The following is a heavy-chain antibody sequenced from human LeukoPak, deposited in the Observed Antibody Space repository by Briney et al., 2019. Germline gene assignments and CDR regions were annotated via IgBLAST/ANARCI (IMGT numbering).Heavy chain of an antibody. D-gene: IGHD3-22*01. CDR3: ARQRYYDSSGDAFDI. J-gene: IGHJ3*02. CDR2: IYYSGST. CDR1: GGSISSYY. Sequence: PSETLSLTCTVSGGSISSYYWSWIRPSPGKGLEWIGYIYYSGSTNYNPSLKSRVTISIDTSKNQFSLKLSSVTAADTAVYYCARQRYYDSSGDAFDIWGQGTMVTVSS. V-gene: IGHV4-59*08.